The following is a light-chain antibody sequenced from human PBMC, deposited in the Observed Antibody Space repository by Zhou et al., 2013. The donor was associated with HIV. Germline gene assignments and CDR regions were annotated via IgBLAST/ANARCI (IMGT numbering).Light chain of an antibody. CDR1: QSLRHRNGNNY. CDR2: LGS. V-gene: IGKV2-28*01. Sequence: DIVMTQSPLSLSVTPGEPASISCRSSQSLRHRNGNNYLDWFLQKPGQSPQLLIFLGSNRASGVPDRFSGSGSGTDFTLKISRVEAEDVGVYYCMQALQTPRTFGQGTKLEIK. J-gene: IGKJ2*02. CDR3: MQALQTPRT.